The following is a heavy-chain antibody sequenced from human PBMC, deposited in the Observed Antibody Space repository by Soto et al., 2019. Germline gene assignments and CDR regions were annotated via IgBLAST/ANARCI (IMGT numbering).Heavy chain of an antibody. CDR2: IIPIFGTA. D-gene: IGHD4-17*01. J-gene: IGHJ6*02. V-gene: IGHV1-69*01. CDR3: ARARETTVTYVIADYGMDV. Sequence: QVQLVQSGAEVKKPGSSVKVSCKASGGTFSSYAISWVRQAPGQGLEWMGGIIPIFGTANYAQKFQGRVTIPADESTSTAYMELSSLISADTAVYYCARARETTVTYVIADYGMDVWGQGTTVTVSS. CDR1: GGTFSSYA.